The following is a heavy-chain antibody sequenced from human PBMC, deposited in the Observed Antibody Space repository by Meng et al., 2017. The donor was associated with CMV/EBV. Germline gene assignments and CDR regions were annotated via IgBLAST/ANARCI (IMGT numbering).Heavy chain of an antibody. J-gene: IGHJ5*02. V-gene: IGHV3-53*01. CDR3: ARDLGPLGPGNWFDP. CDR1: GFTVSSNY. Sequence: VTLSLTCAASGFTVSSNYMSWVRQAPGKGLEWVSVIYSGGSTYYADSVKGRFTISRDNSKNTLSLQMNSLKAEDTAVYYCARDLGPLGPGNWFDPWGQGTLVTVSS. CDR2: IYSGGST. D-gene: IGHD3-10*01.